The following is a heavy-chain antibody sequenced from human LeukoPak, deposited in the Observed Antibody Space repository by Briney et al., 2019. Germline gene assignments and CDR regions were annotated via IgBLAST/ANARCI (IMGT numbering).Heavy chain of an antibody. V-gene: IGHV1-8*01. CDR3: ARRIAAAGVGIVY. D-gene: IGHD6-13*01. J-gene: IGHJ4*02. CDR2: MNPDSGNT. CDR1: GHTFTSYD. Sequence: GASVKVPCKASGHTFTSYDINWVRQATGQGLEWMGWMNPDSGNTGYAQKFQGRVTMTRNPSISTAYMELSSLTSEDTAVYYCARRIAAAGVGIVYWGQGTLVTVSS.